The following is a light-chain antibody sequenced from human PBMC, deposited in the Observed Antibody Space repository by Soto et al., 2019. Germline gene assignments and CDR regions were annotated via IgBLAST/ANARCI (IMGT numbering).Light chain of an antibody. J-gene: IGLJ1*01. V-gene: IGLV2-18*02. CDR2: EVS. Sequence: QSVLTQPPSVSGSPGQSVTISCTGTSSDVGSYNRVSWYQQSPGTAPKLMIYEVSNRPSGVPDRFSGSKSGNTASLTISGLQAEDEADYYCSSYTSSSTYVFGTGTKATVL. CDR1: SSDVGSYNR. CDR3: SSYTSSSTYV.